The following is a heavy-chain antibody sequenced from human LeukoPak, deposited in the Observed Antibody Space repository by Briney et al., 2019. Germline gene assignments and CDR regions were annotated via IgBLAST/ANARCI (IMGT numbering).Heavy chain of an antibody. Sequence: PGGSLRLSCAASGFTFSSYEMNWVRQAPGKGLEWVSYISSSGSTIYYADSVKGRFTISRDNAKNSLYLQMNSLRAGDTAVYYCARDPRFYCSGGSCYSGYFDYWGQGTLVTVSS. CDR1: GFTFSSYE. D-gene: IGHD2-15*01. J-gene: IGHJ4*02. CDR3: ARDPRFYCSGGSCYSGYFDY. CDR2: ISSSGSTI. V-gene: IGHV3-48*03.